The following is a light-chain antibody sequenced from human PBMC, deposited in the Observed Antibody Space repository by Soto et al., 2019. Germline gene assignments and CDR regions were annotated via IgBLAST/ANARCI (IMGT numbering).Light chain of an antibody. J-gene: IGLJ3*02. V-gene: IGLV1-40*01. CDR2: GNS. CDR3: QSYDSSRGAGV. CDR1: SSNIGAGYD. Sequence: QSVLTQPPSVSGAPGQRVTISCTGSSSNIGAGYDVHWYQQLPGTAPKLLIYGNSNRPSGVPDRFSGSKSGTSASLAITGLRAGDGADYYCQSYDSSRGAGVFGGGTKLTVL.